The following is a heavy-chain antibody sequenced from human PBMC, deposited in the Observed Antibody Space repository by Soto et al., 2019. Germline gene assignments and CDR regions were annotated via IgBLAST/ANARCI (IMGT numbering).Heavy chain of an antibody. CDR3: ARSSGYDGYYGMDV. Sequence: QVQLVQSGAEVKKPGSSVKVSCKASGGTFSSYTISWVRQAPGQGLEWMGRIIPILGIANYAQKFQGRVTITADKSTSTAYMELSRLRSEDTAVYYCARSSGYDGYYGMDVWGQGTTVTVSS. CDR2: IIPILGIA. V-gene: IGHV1-69*02. J-gene: IGHJ6*02. CDR1: GGTFSSYT. D-gene: IGHD5-12*01.